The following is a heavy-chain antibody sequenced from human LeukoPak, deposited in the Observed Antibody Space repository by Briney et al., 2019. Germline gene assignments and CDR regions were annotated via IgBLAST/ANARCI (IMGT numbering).Heavy chain of an antibody. Sequence: SETLSLTCTVSGGSIINLHFYCGSVRPPRGEWWGWIGCIYYSGNTIYSPSRERRVSISRDTSKNELSLKVISAPYTDTSMYYCVTVYDMLTAQYYWGQGTLVTVSS. CDR3: VTVYDMLTAQYY. CDR1: GGSIINLHFY. J-gene: IGHJ4*02. D-gene: IGHD2-21*02. V-gene: IGHV4-39*01. CDR2: IYYSGNT.